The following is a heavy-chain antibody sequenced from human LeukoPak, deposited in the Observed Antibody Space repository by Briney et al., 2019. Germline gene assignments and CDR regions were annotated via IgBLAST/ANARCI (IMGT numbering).Heavy chain of an antibody. CDR1: GGSFSGYY. CDR2: INHSGST. Sequence: SETLSLTCAVYGGSFSGYYWSWIRQPPGKVLEWIGEINHSGSTNYNPSLKSRVTISVDTSKNQFSLKLSSVTAADTAVYYCARYYYDSSGLNNWFDPWGQGTLVTVSS. CDR3: ARYYYDSSGLNNWFDP. D-gene: IGHD3-22*01. J-gene: IGHJ5*02. V-gene: IGHV4-34*01.